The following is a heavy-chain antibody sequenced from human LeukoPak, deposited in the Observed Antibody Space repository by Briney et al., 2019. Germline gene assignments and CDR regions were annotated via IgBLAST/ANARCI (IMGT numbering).Heavy chain of an antibody. V-gene: IGHV4-4*07. Sequence: SETLSLTCTVSGGSISSYYWSWIRQPAGKGLEWIGRIYTSGSTNYNPSLKSRVTMSVDTSKNQFSLKLSSVTAADTAVYYCARHSVVVPAADYYYYYMDVWGKGTTVTVSS. J-gene: IGHJ6*03. CDR3: ARHSVVVPAADYYYYYMDV. D-gene: IGHD2-2*01. CDR2: IYTSGST. CDR1: GGSISSYY.